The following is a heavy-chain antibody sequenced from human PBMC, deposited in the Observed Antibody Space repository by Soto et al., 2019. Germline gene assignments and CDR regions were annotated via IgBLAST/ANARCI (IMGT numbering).Heavy chain of an antibody. CDR3: ARDFGTKVVTPHY. V-gene: IGHV3-30-3*01. CDR1: GFTFSIYD. Sequence: QVQLVESGGGVVQPGRSLRLSCAASGFTFSIYDMDWVRQAPGKGLEWVAVISYDGSNKYYADSVKGRFTISRDNSKNTLYLQMNSLRAEDTAVYYCARDFGTKVVTPHYWGQGTLVTVSS. J-gene: IGHJ4*02. CDR2: ISYDGSNK. D-gene: IGHD2-21*02.